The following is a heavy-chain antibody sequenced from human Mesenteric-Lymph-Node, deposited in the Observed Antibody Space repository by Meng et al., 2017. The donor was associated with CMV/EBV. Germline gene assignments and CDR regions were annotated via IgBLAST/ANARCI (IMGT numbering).Heavy chain of an antibody. CDR1: GFSFTGYY. D-gene: IGHD5-12*01. V-gene: IGHV1-46*01. CDR2: INPDGGRT. Sequence: KVSCQASGFSFTGYYIHWVRQAPGQGLEWMGIINPDGGRTTYAQKFQGRVTMTGDTSTTTVYMELSSLRSEDTAVYYCAVYSGYDFNYWGQGTLVTVSS. J-gene: IGHJ4*02. CDR3: AVYSGYDFNY.